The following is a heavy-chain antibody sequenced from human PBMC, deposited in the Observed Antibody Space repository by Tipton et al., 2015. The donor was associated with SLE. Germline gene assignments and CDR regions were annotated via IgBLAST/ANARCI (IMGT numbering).Heavy chain of an antibody. V-gene: IGHV4-30-4*08. CDR2: IHYSGSA. J-gene: IGHJ4*02. CDR3: ASHGNQDY. Sequence: TLSLTCTVSGGSISSSNYFWSWVRQLPGKGLEWISYIHYSGSAFYNPSLKSRVTISVDTSKNQFSLKLSSVTAADTAVYYCASHGNQDYWGQGTLVTVSS. CDR1: GGSISSSNYF. D-gene: IGHD4-23*01.